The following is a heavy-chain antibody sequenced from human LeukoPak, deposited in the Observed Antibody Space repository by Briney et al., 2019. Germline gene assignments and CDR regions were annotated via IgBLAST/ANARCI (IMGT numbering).Heavy chain of an antibody. CDR2: IYYSGST. CDR3: ATTPALAVAGTLDPKE. J-gene: IGHJ4*02. V-gene: IGHV4-59*11. D-gene: IGHD6-19*01. Sequence: SETLSLTCTVSGGSIRSHYWSWIRQPPGKGLEWIGYIYYSGSTNYNPSLKSRVTISVDTSKNQFSLKLSSVTAADTAVYYCATTPALAVAGTLDPKEWGQGTLVTVSS. CDR1: GGSIRSHY.